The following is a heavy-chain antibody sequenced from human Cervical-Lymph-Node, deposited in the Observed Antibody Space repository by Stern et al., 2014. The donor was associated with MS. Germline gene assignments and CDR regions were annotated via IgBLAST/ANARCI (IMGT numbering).Heavy chain of an antibody. CDR3: ARQKWDRDTYFEY. J-gene: IGHJ4*02. CDR2: IYYSGYT. D-gene: IGHD1-26*01. CDR1: GESIAGYY. V-gene: IGHV4-59*08. Sequence: QLQESGPGLVKPSETLSLTCTVSGESIAGYYWNWIRQPPGKGLEWIGYIYYSGYTTYNPSLKSRVTISLDTSKSHFSLKVTSVTAADTAIYYCARQKWDRDTYFEYWGQGSLVTVSS.